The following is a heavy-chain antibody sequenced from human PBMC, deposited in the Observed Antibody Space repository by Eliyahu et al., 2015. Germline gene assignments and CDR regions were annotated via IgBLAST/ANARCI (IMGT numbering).Heavy chain of an antibody. D-gene: IGHD3-3*01. CDR3: ARGLKYYDFWSGYFDY. J-gene: IGHJ4*02. CDR2: INHSGST. CDR1: GGSFSGYY. Sequence: QVQLQQWGAGLLKPSETLSLTCAVYGGSFSGYYWSWIRQPPGKGLEWIGEINHSGSTNYNPSLKSRVTISVDTSKNQFSLKLSSVTAADTAVYYCARGLKYYDFWSGYFDYWGQGTLVTGLL. V-gene: IGHV4-34*01.